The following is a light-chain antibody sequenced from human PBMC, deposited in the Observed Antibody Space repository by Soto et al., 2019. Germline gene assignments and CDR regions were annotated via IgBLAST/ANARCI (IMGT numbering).Light chain of an antibody. Sequence: AIQLTRSPSSLSASIGDRVTITCRANQGISSALAWYQQKPGKAPKLLIYDASSLESGVPSRFSGSGSGTDFALTTSSLQPEDFATYSCQQFNNYPLTSGQGTRLEIK. CDR2: DAS. J-gene: IGKJ5*01. CDR3: QQFNNYPLT. V-gene: IGKV1D-13*01. CDR1: QGISSA.